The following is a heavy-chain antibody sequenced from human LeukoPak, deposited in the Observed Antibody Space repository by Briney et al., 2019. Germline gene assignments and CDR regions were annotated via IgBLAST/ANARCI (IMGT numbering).Heavy chain of an antibody. Sequence: PGASLRLSCAASGFTFSSYAMSWVRQAPWKGLEWVSGISAGGGSTYYADSVKGRFTISRDDSKNTLYLQMNSLRVDDTAVYYCAKAYGYSNRGIDYWGQGTLVTVSS. J-gene: IGHJ4*02. V-gene: IGHV3-23*01. CDR1: GFTFSSYA. CDR2: ISAGGGST. CDR3: AKAYGYSNRGIDY. D-gene: IGHD6-13*01.